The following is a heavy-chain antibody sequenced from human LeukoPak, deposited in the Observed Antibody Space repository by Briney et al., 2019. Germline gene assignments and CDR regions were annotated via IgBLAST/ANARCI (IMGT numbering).Heavy chain of an antibody. J-gene: IGHJ6*03. CDR1: GGSFSAYY. Sequence: PSETLSLTCAVYGGSFSAYYWSWIRQPPGKGLEWIGEINHSGSTNYNPSLKSRVTISVDTSKNQFSLKLSSVTAADTAVYYCARAPPTAYYYGSGSPSRYYYYMDVWGKGTTVTVSS. CDR3: ARAPPTAYYYGSGSPSRYYYYMDV. D-gene: IGHD3-10*01. V-gene: IGHV4-34*01. CDR2: INHSGST.